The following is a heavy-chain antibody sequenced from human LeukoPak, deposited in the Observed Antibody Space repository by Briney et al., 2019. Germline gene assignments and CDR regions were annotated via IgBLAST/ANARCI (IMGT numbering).Heavy chain of an antibody. CDR2: ISYDGSNK. Sequence: GGSLRLSCAASGFTFSSYGMHWVRQAPGKGLEWVAVISYDGSNKHYADSVKGRFTISRDNSKNTLYLQMNSLRAEDTAVYYCAKDRELLWFGELVDYWGQGTLVTVSS. D-gene: IGHD3-10*01. J-gene: IGHJ4*02. CDR1: GFTFSSYG. CDR3: AKDRELLWFGELVDY. V-gene: IGHV3-30*18.